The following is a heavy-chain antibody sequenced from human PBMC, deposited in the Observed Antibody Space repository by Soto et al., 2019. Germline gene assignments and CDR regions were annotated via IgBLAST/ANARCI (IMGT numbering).Heavy chain of an antibody. J-gene: IGHJ6*02. CDR2: INTHNGNT. CDR1: GYTFTTYG. V-gene: IGHV1-18*01. CDR3: TREGSAPYYYYGMDA. D-gene: IGHD3-10*01. Sequence: ASVKVSCKASGYTFTTYGISWVRQAPGQGLEWLGWINTHNGNTNYAQNLQGRVITTADTSTSTAYMELRSLRSDDTAIYYCTREGSAPYYYYGMDAWGQGTTVTVSS.